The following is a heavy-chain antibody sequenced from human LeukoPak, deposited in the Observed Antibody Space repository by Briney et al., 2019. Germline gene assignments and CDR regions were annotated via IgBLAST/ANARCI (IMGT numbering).Heavy chain of an antibody. CDR3: ARVGNPLVTVFTWFDP. D-gene: IGHD1-14*01. CDR2: IYYSGST. V-gene: IGHV4-39*07. Sequence: SETLSLTCTVSGGSIGSGTYYWGWIRQSPGKGLEWIGSIYYSGSTNYNPSLKSRVTISVDTSKNQFSLKLSSVTAADTAVYYCARVGNPLVTVFTWFDPWGQGTLVTVSS. CDR1: GGSIGSGTYY. J-gene: IGHJ5*02.